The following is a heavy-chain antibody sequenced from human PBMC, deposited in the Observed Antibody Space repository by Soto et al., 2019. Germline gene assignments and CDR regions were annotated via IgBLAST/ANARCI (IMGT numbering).Heavy chain of an antibody. Sequence: PGGSLRLSCAASGFTFSNYGMHWVRQAPGKGLEWVAVISYDGSKRYSPDSVKGRFTISRDNSKNTLYLQINSLRAEDTAVYYCAKGLGVAWELPDYWGQGTLVTAPQ. CDR1: GFTFSNYG. V-gene: IGHV3-30*18. CDR3: AKGLGVAWELPDY. J-gene: IGHJ4*02. D-gene: IGHD1-26*01. CDR2: ISYDGSKR.